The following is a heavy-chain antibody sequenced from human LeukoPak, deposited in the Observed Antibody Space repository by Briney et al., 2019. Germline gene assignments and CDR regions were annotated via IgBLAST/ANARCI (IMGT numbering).Heavy chain of an antibody. CDR3: AKGARLRVSCDY. CDR1: GFTVSSNY. V-gene: IGHV3-23*01. D-gene: IGHD3-16*01. J-gene: IGHJ4*02. CDR2: ISGSGGST. Sequence: PGGSLRLSCAASGFTVSSNYMSWVRQTPGKGLEWVSAISGSGGSTYYADSVKGRFTISRDNSKNTLYLQMNSLRAEDTAVYYCAKGARLRVSCDYWGQGTLVTVSS.